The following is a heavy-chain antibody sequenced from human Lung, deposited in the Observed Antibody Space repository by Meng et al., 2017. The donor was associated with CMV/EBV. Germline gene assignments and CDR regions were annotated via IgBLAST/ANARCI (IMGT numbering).Heavy chain of an antibody. J-gene: IGHJ6*02. CDR1: GFTFSTYW. CDR3: AKFRGCTEEGTSCYSFYYYYYGMDV. V-gene: IGHV3-74*01. D-gene: IGHD2-2*02. CDR2: INSDGST. Sequence: SCAASGFTFSTYWMHWVRQAPGEGLVWVSRINSDGSTRYADSVRGRFTISRDNAKNTLYLQMNSLRAEDTAVYYCAKFRGCTEEGTSCYSFYYYYYGMDVWXQGTTVTVSS.